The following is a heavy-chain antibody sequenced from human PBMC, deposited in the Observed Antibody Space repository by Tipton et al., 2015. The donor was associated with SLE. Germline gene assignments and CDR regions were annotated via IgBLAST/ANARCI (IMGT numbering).Heavy chain of an antibody. D-gene: IGHD3-3*01. Sequence: TLSLTCTVSGGSMSTYYWNWIRQFPGKGLEWIGCFYYSGSTNYNPSLKSRVTISLDKSKNQFSLKLSSVTAADTAVDYCARGGTVFGVVLNWFDPWGQGTLVTVSS. CDR1: GGSMSTYY. V-gene: IGHV4-59*01. CDR3: ARGGTVFGVVLNWFDP. CDR2: FYYSGST. J-gene: IGHJ5*02.